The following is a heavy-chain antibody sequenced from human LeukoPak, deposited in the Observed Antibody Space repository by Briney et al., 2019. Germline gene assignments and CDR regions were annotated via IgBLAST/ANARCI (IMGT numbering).Heavy chain of an antibody. D-gene: IGHD5-24*01. Sequence: GGSLRLSCAASGFTFSSYNMNWVRQAPGKGLEWVSYISSSSSTIYYADSVKGRFTISRDNAKNTLYLQMNSLRAEDTAVYYCARGGRDGYNSDNYYYGMDVWGQGTTVTVSS. CDR1: GFTFSSYN. J-gene: IGHJ6*02. CDR3: ARGGRDGYNSDNYYYGMDV. CDR2: ISSSSSTI. V-gene: IGHV3-48*01.